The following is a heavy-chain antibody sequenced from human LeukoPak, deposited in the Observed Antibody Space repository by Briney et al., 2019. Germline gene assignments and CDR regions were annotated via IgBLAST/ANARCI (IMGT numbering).Heavy chain of an antibody. D-gene: IGHD5-24*01. V-gene: IGHV4-39*01. CDR2: IYYSGST. J-gene: IGHJ4*02. CDR1: GGSISSSSYY. Sequence: PSETLSLTCTVSGGSISSSSYYWGWIRQPPGKGLEWIGSIYYSGSTYYNPSLKSRVTISVDTSKNQFSLKLSSVTAADTAVYYCASSGRRDGYNYNYWGQGTLVTVSS. CDR3: ASSGRRDGYNYNY.